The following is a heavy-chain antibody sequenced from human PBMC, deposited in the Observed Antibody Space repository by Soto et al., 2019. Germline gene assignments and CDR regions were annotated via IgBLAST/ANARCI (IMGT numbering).Heavy chain of an antibody. J-gene: IGHJ3*02. CDR1: GGSISSYY. CDR2: IYYSGST. D-gene: IGHD3-16*02. V-gene: IGHV4-59*01. Sequence: QVQLQESGPGLVKPSETLSLTCTVSGGSISSYYWSWIRQPPGKGLEWIGYIYYSGSTNYNPSLKSRVTISVDTSKNQFPRKRSSVTAADTAVYYCAREHGGSDYVGGSYRYWALDAFDIWGQGTMVTVSS. CDR3: AREHGGSDYVGGSYRYWALDAFDI.